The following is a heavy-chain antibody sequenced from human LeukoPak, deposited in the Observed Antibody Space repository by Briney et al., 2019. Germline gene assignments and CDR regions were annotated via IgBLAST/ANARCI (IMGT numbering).Heavy chain of an antibody. D-gene: IGHD3-10*01. CDR3: AKEVRESAWFYFDH. V-gene: IGHV3-23*01. CDR2: IRSTGEST. J-gene: IGHJ4*02. Sequence: SGGSLRLSCAASGFTFRTYAMSWVRQAPGKELEWVSSIRSTGESTYYADSVKGRFTISRDNSRNTLYLQMNSLRAEDTAVYYCAKEVRESAWFYFDHWGQGTLATVSS. CDR1: GFTFRTYA.